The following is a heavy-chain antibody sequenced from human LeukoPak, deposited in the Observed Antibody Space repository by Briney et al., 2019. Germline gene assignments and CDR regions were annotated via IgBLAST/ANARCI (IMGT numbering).Heavy chain of an antibody. V-gene: IGHV3-9*01. D-gene: IGHD1-26*01. CDR3: AKDLGATPFDAFDI. Sequence: GRSLRLSCAASGFTFDDYAMHWVRQAPGKGLEWVSGISWNSGSIGYADSVKGRFTISRDNAKNSLYLQMNSLRAEDTALYYCAKDLGATPFDAFDIWGQGTMVTVSS. CDR1: GFTFDDYA. CDR2: ISWNSGSI. J-gene: IGHJ3*02.